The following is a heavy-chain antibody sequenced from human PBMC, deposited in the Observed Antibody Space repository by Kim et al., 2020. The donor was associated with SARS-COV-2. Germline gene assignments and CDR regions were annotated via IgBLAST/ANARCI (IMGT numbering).Heavy chain of an antibody. V-gene: IGHV3-48*03. CDR2: ISRRGSHI. J-gene: IGHJ6*02. D-gene: IGHD6-6*01. CDR3: MRDDGELARWSGMDV. CDR1: GLTFSNCD. Sequence: GGSLRLSCAASGLTFSNCDMNWVRQAPGKGLEWVSYISRRGSHIYYADSVKGRFTISRDNARNSLYLQMDSLGAEDTAVYYCMRDDGELARWSGMDVWGQGTTVSVSS.